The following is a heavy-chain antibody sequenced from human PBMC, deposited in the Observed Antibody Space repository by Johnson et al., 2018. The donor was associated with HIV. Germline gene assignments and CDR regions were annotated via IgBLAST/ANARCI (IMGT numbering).Heavy chain of an antibody. Sequence: QVQLVESGGGVVQPGRSLRLSCAASGFTLSDSALHWVRQAPGKGLEWVAVISYDGSNILYADSVKGRFTISRDNAKNSLYLQMNSLRAEDTAVYYCAKGSVAVLDAFDIWGQGTMVTVSS. J-gene: IGHJ3*02. CDR1: GFTLSDSA. D-gene: IGHD4-23*01. CDR3: AKGSVAVLDAFDI. CDR2: ISYDGSNI. V-gene: IGHV3-30-3*01.